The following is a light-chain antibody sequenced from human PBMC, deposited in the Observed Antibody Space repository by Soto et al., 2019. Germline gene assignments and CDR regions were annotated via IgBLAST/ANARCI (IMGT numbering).Light chain of an antibody. J-gene: IGKJ4*01. Sequence: EIVMTQSPATLSVSPGEGATLSCRAGQSVGSNLAWYQQKPGQAPRLLIYRASTRATGVPARFSGSGSGTEFTLTISSLQSEDFAVYYCQQYEDWPPQLTFGGGTKVEIK. V-gene: IGKV3-15*01. CDR2: RAS. CDR3: QQYEDWPPQLT. CDR1: QSVGSN.